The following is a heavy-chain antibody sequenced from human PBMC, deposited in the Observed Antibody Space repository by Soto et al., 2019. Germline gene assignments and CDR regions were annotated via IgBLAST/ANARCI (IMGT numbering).Heavy chain of an antibody. CDR1: GGSVSSGNYY. D-gene: IGHD1-26*01. CDR3: ARGSPVLLSNWFDP. CDR2: IYYSGST. V-gene: IGHV4-61*01. Sequence: QVQLQESGPGQVRPSETLSLTCNVSGGSVSSGNYYWSWIRQPLGKGLEWIGFIYYSGSTNYNPSLQSRVTMSVDTSKNQFSLRLRSVTAADTAVYYCARGSPVLLSNWFDPWGQGTLVTVSS. J-gene: IGHJ5*02.